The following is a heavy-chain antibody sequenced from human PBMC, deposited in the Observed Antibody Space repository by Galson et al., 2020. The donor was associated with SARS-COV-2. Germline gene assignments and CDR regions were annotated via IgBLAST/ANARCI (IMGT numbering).Heavy chain of an antibody. D-gene: IGHD3-10*01. J-gene: IGHJ6*02. CDR3: ARDSGVSSYYYYGMDV. CDR1: GDSVSSNSAA. V-gene: IGHV6-1*01. Sequence: SQTLSLTCAISGDSVSSNSAAWTWIRQSPSRGLEWLGRTYYRSKWYNDYAASVKSRITINPDTSKNQFSLQLKSVTPEDTGVYYCARDSGVSSYYYYGMDVWGQGTTVTVSS. CDR2: TYYRSKWYN.